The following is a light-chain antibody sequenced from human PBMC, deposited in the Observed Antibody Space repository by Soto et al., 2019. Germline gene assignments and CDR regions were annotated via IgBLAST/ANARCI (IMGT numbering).Light chain of an antibody. CDR2: DVT. J-gene: IGLJ3*02. CDR1: SSDVGAYNF. Sequence: QSVLTQPASVSGSPGQSITISCTGTSSDVGAYNFVSWYQQHPGKAPKVIIHDVTTRPSGTSYRFSGSKSGNTASLTISGLQAEDEADYYCSSYTTSYTLVFGGGTKLTVL. CDR3: SSYTTSYTLV. V-gene: IGLV2-14*01.